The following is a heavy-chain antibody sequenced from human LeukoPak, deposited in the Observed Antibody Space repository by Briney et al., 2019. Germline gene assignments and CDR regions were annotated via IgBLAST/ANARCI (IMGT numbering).Heavy chain of an antibody. CDR1: GFTFSNYA. Sequence: GGSLRLSCAASGFTFSNYAMHWVRQAPGKGLEWVTLISYDGSNKYYADSVKGRFTISRDNSKNTLYLQMNSLRAEDTAVYYCARDRTGQQLISRKGYYYMDVWGKGTTVTISS. V-gene: IGHV3-30*04. CDR3: ARDRTGQQLISRKGYYYMDV. J-gene: IGHJ6*03. CDR2: ISYDGSNK. D-gene: IGHD4-11*01.